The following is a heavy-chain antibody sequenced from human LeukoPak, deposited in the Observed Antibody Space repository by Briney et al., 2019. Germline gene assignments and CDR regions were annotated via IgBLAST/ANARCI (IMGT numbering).Heavy chain of an antibody. CDR2: INGGGDAT. D-gene: IGHD2-2*01. Sequence: PGGSLRLSCATSGFTFNNNAMSWVRQAPGKGLEWVSAINGGGDATEYADSVKGRFTISRDNSKNTLYLQINSLRPDDTAVYYCARCTASCYANAFDVWGQGTLLTVSS. CDR3: ARCTASCYANAFDV. CDR1: GFTFNNNA. V-gene: IGHV3-23*01. J-gene: IGHJ3*01.